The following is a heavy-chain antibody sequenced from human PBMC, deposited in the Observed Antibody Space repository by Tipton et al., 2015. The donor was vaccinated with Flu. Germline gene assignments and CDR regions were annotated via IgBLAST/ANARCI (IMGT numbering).Heavy chain of an antibody. D-gene: IGHD2-2*01. V-gene: IGHV4-34*01. CDR1: GGSFSGYY. Sequence: TLSLTCAVYGGSFSGYYWSWIRQPPGKGLEWIGEINHSGSTNYNPSLKSRVTISVDTSKNQFSLKLSSVTAADTAVYYCARSVPAANPKWFDPWGQGTLVTVSS. J-gene: IGHJ5*02. CDR3: ARSVPAANPKWFDP. CDR2: INHSGST.